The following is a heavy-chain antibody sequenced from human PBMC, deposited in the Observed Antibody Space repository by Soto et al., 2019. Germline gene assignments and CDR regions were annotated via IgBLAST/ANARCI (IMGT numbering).Heavy chain of an antibody. CDR2: INPNSGGT. CDR1: GYTFTGYY. D-gene: IGHD6-19*01. J-gene: IGHJ3*02. CDR3: ARVSIAVAGQFDAFDI. V-gene: IGHV1-2*04. Sequence: GASVKVSCKASGYTFTGYYMHWVRQAPGQGLEWMGWINPNSGGTNYAQKFQGWVTMTRDTSISTAYMELSRLRSDDTAVYCCARVSIAVAGQFDAFDIWGQGTMVTVSS.